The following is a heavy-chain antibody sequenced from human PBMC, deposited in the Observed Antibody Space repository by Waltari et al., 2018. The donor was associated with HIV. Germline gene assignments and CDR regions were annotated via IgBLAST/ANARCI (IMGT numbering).Heavy chain of an antibody. CDR1: GGTFSSYA. CDR2: SIPSVCTA. V-gene: IGHV1-69*01. CDR3: ARGGRVNTVTTSSLKYYFDY. J-gene: IGHJ4*02. Sequence: QVQLVQSGAEVKKPGSSVKVSCKASGGTFSSYAISWVRQAPGQGLEWMGVSIPSVCTANYAQKFQGRVTITADEATSTAYMGLSSLRSEDTAVYYCARGGRVNTVTTSSLKYYFDYWGQGTLVTVSS. D-gene: IGHD4-17*01.